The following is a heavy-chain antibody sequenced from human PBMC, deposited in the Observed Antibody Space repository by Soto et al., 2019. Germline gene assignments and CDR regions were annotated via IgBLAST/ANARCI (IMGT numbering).Heavy chain of an antibody. Sequence: SYGXVSCRTVAGSFSSYAXGWGRQTRGNXXXXMGWIIPIFGKAKYEKXFQVKITITADESXRTAYMKLNSLRSDDKAVYYCERDQRHYDILTGYYFYGMDVWGKGTTVT. D-gene: IGHD3-9*01. CDR2: IIPIFGKA. CDR1: AGSFSSYA. CDR3: ERDQRHYDILTGYYFYGMDV. J-gene: IGHJ6*04. V-gene: IGHV1-69*01.